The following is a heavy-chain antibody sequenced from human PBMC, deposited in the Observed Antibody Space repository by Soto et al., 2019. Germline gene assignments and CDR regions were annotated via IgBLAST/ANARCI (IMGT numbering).Heavy chain of an antibody. D-gene: IGHD3-10*01. CDR3: ARVGNTMVRGVYYFDY. Sequence: SETLSLTCAVYGGSFSGYYWSWIHQPPGKGLEWIGEINHSGSTNYNPSLKSRVTISVDTSKNQFSLKLSSVTAADTAVYYCARVGNTMVRGVYYFDYWGQGTLVTVSS. J-gene: IGHJ4*02. V-gene: IGHV4-34*01. CDR1: GGSFSGYY. CDR2: INHSGST.